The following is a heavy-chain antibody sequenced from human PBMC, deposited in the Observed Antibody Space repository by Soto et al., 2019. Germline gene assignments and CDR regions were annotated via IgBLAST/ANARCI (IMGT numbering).Heavy chain of an antibody. V-gene: IGHV1-18*01. CDR2: ISAYNGKT. CDR3: ARGGDVNYYLGMDV. CDR1: GYTFTSYG. J-gene: IGHJ6*02. D-gene: IGHD5-12*01. Sequence: QVQLVQSGGEVKKPGASVKLSCTASGYTFTSYGISWVRQAPGQGLEWMGWISAYNGKTNYAQNVQGRVTMTTDTSTRTAYMALRRLRSDDTAVYYCARGGDVNYYLGMDVWSQGTTVTVSS.